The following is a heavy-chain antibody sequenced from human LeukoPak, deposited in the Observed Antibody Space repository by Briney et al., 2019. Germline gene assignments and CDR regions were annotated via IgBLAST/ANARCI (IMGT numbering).Heavy chain of an antibody. CDR2: VIPIFGTA. Sequence: RAASVKVSCKASGGTFSSYASSWVRQAPGQGLEWMGGVIPIFGTANYAQKFQGRVTITAGESTSTAYMELSSLRAEDTAVYYCARGSNCGGDCYILKASGFDPWGQGTLVTVSS. D-gene: IGHD2-21*02. J-gene: IGHJ5*02. CDR3: ARGSNCGGDCYILKASGFDP. V-gene: IGHV1-69*13. CDR1: GGTFSSYA.